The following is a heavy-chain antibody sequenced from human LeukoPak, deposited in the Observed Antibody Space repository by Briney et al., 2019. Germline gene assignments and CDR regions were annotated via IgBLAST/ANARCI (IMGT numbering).Heavy chain of an antibody. Sequence: PGGSLRLSCAASGFTFSSYWMSWVRQAPGKGLEWVANIKQDGSEKYYVDSVKGRFTISRDNAKNSLYLQMNSLRAEDTAGYYCASVYYGYYFDYWGQGTLVTVSS. CDR1: GFTFSSYW. CDR2: IKQDGSEK. CDR3: ASVYYGYYFDY. V-gene: IGHV3-7*01. J-gene: IGHJ4*02. D-gene: IGHD3-10*01.